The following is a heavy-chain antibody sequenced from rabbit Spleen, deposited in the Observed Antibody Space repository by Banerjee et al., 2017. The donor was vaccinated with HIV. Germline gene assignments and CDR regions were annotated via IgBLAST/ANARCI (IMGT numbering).Heavy chain of an antibody. J-gene: IGHJ3*01. CDR3: ARIWDL. D-gene: IGHD5-1*01. CDR1: GFSFNYNY. V-gene: IGHV1S40*01. Sequence: QSLVEAGGGLVQPGASPTLTCTASGFSFNYNYMCWVRQASGKGVEWIACMYNCDGSTFYASWAKGRFTFSKTSSTTVTLQVTRLTAADTATYFCARIWDLWGQGTLVTVS. CDR2: MYNCDGST.